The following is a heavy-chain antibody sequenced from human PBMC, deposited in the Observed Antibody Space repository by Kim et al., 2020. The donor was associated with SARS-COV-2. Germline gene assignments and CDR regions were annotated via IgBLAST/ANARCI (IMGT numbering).Heavy chain of an antibody. Sequence: SETLSLTCTVSGDSISRSSNYWGWIRQPPGKGPEWIGSINYSGNTYYNPSLKSRVTISVDTSKNQFSLKMRSVTAADTAVYYCARLVSENSAVEYWGQGTLVTVSS. CDR1: GDSISRSSNY. CDR3: ARLVSENSAVEY. J-gene: IGHJ4*02. V-gene: IGHV4-39*01. CDR2: INYSGNT.